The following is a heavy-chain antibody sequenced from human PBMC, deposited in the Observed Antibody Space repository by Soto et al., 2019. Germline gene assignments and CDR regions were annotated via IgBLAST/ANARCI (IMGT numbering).Heavy chain of an antibody. CDR2: INPNSGGT. V-gene: IGHV1-2*02. J-gene: IGHJ6*02. CDR3: ARDRTIVATNPKRYYYGMDV. D-gene: IGHD5-12*01. CDR1: GYTFTGYH. Sequence: ASVKVSCKASGYTFTGYHMHWVRQAPGQGLEWMGWINPNSGGTNYAQKFQGRVTMTRDTSISTAYMELSRLRSDDTAVYYCARDRTIVATNPKRYYYGMDVWGQGTTVT.